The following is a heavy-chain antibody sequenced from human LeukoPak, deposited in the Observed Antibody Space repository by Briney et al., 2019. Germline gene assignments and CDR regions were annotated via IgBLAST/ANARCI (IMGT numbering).Heavy chain of an antibody. V-gene: IGHV4-31*03. CDR1: GGSISSGGYY. CDR3: ARHGYGSRFNWFDP. D-gene: IGHD3-10*01. Sequence: SETLSLTCTVSGGSISSGGYYWSWIRQHPGKGLEWIGYIYYSGSTYYNPSLKSRVTISVDTSKNQFSLKLSSVTAADTAVYYCARHGYGSRFNWFDPWGQGTLVTVSS. CDR2: IYYSGST. J-gene: IGHJ5*02.